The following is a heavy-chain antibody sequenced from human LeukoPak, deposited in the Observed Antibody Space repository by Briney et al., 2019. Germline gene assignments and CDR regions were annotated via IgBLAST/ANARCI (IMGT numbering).Heavy chain of an antibody. Sequence: PGGSLRLSCAASGFTFSSYGMSWVRQAPGKGLEWVSAISGSGGSTYYADSVKGRFTISRDNSKNTLYLQMNSLRAEDTAVYYCAKDPAYYDILTGYYAGIAIDYWGQGTLVTVSS. V-gene: IGHV3-23*01. CDR1: GFTFSSYG. CDR3: AKDPAYYDILTGYYAGIAIDY. D-gene: IGHD3-9*01. J-gene: IGHJ4*02. CDR2: ISGSGGST.